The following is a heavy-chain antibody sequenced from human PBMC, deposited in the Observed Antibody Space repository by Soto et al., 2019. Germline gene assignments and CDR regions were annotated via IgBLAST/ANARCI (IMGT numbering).Heavy chain of an antibody. J-gene: IGHJ4*02. V-gene: IGHV3-15*01. Sequence: EVQLVESGGGLVKPGGSLRLSCAASGFTFSNAWMSWARQAPGKGLEWVGRIKSKTDGGTTDYAAPVKGRFTISRDDSKNTLYLQMNSLKTEDTAVYYCTTEDRWEPLWFDYWGQGTLVTVSS. CDR1: GFTFSNAW. CDR3: TTEDRWEPLWFDY. CDR2: IKSKTDGGTT. D-gene: IGHD1-26*01.